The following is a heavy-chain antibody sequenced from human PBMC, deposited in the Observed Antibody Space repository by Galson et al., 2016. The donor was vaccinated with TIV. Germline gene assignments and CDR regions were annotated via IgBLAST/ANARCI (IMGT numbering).Heavy chain of an antibody. Sequence: SLRLSCAASGFTFEYSAMHWVRLSPRKGLEWVSHISWNSGFIAYADSVKGRFTTSRDNAKKSLYLQMNNVRAEDTAFYYCVKEMGDPYDAFDLWGQGTMGTVSS. CDR3: VKEMGDPYDAFDL. J-gene: IGHJ3*01. V-gene: IGHV3-9*01. CDR1: GFTFEYSA. CDR2: ISWNSGFI. D-gene: IGHD3-16*01.